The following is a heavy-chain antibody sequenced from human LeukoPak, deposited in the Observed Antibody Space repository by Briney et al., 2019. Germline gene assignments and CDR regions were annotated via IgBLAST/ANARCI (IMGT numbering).Heavy chain of an antibody. J-gene: IGHJ2*01. CDR2: IDPTDSYT. CDR1: GYSFSSYW. CDR3: ARFLWYYDSSGRNWFFDL. Sequence: GESLRISCKGSGYSFSSYWISWVRQMPGKGLEWMGRIDPTDSYTKYSPSSQGHVTISADKSSNTAYLQWSSLKASDTAMYYCARFLWYYDSSGRNWFFDLWGRGTLVTVSS. D-gene: IGHD3-22*01. V-gene: IGHV5-10-1*01.